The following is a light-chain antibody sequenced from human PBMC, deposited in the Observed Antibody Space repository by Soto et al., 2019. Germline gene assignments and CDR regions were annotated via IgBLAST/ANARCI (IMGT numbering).Light chain of an antibody. CDR3: QQSLGFPYT. Sequence: DIQMTQSPSALSASVGDRVTITCRASQTISTYLNWYQQKPGKAPKLLIYAASTLQSGVPSRFSGSGSGTDFTLTISSLQPEDFATYYCQQSLGFPYTFGQGTRLEIK. J-gene: IGKJ2*01. CDR1: QTISTY. V-gene: IGKV1-39*01. CDR2: AAS.